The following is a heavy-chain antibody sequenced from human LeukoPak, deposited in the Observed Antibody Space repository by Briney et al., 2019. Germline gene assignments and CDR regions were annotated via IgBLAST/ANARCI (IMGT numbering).Heavy chain of an antibody. V-gene: IGHV4-4*07. D-gene: IGHD3-9*01. Sequence: SETLSLTCTVSGGSISSYYWSWIRQPAGKGLEWIGRIYTSGSTNYNPSLKSRATMSVDTSKNQFSLKLSSVTAADTAVYYCARDLNILTGAYYYGMDVWGQGTTVTVSS. J-gene: IGHJ6*02. CDR2: IYTSGST. CDR1: GGSISSYY. CDR3: ARDLNILTGAYYYGMDV.